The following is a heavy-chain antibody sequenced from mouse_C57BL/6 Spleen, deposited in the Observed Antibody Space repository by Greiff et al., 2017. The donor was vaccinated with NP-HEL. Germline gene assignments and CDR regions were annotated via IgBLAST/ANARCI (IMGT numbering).Heavy chain of an antibody. Sequence: QVQLQQSGPELVKPGASVKLSCKASGYTFTSYDINWVKQRPGQGLEWIGWIYPRDGSTKYNEKFKGKATLNVDTSSSTAYMELHSLTSEDSAVYFCARSYYYGSSYGYFDVWGTGTTVTVSS. V-gene: IGHV1-85*01. CDR3: ARSYYYGSSYGYFDV. J-gene: IGHJ1*03. CDR1: GYTFTSYD. D-gene: IGHD1-1*01. CDR2: IYPRDGST.